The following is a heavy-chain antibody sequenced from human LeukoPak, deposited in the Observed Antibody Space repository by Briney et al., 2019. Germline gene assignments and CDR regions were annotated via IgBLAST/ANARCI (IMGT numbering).Heavy chain of an antibody. Sequence: GGSLRLSCAASGFTFSSYSMNWVRQAQGKGLEWVSSISSSSCYIYYADTVKGRFTISRDNAKNSLYLQMNSLRAEDTAVYYCARNGPGYSSRVNWFDPWGQGTLVTVSS. CDR3: ARNGPGYSSRVNWFDP. J-gene: IGHJ5*02. CDR2: ISSSSCYI. V-gene: IGHV3-21*01. D-gene: IGHD6-19*01. CDR1: GFTFSSYS.